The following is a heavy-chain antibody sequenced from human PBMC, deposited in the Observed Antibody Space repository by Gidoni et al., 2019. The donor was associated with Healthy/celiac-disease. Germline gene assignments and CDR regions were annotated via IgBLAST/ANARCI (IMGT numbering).Heavy chain of an antibody. Sequence: QVQLQESGPGLVKPSETLSLTCTVSGGSISSYYWSWIRQPAGRGLEWIGRIYTSGSTNYNPSLKSRVTMSVDTSKNQFSLKLSSVTAADTAVYYCARESSVVVVAATPGQAVGWFDPWGQGTLVTVSS. CDR2: IYTSGST. CDR1: GGSISSYY. CDR3: ARESSVVVVAATPGQAVGWFDP. V-gene: IGHV4-4*07. J-gene: IGHJ5*02. D-gene: IGHD2-15*01.